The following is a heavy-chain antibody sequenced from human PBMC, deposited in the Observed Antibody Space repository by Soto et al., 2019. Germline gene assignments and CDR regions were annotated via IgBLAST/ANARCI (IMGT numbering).Heavy chain of an antibody. D-gene: IGHD2-15*01. CDR1: GGTFSSYA. CDR2: IIPIFGTA. CDR3: AKIVGYCRGGSCYFKRYYYYGMDV. V-gene: IGHV1-69*13. Sequence: ASVKVSCKASGGTFSSYAISWLRQAPGQGLEWMGGIIPIFGTANYAQKFQGRVTITADESTSTAYMELCSLRSEDTAVYYCAKIVGYCRGGSCYFKRYYYYGMDVWGQGTTVTVSS. J-gene: IGHJ6*02.